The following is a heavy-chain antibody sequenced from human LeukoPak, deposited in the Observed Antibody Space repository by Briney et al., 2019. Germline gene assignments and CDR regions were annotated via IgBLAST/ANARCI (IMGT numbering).Heavy chain of an antibody. D-gene: IGHD2-21*02. CDR2: INHSGST. V-gene: IGHV4-34*01. Sequence: KPSETLSLTCAVYGGSFSGYYWSWIRQPPGKGLEWIGEINHSGSTNYNPSLKSRVNISVDTSKNQFSLKLGSVTAADTAVYYCARRIVVVTSIQRYFDLWGRGTLVTVSS. CDR1: GGSFSGYY. CDR3: ARRIVVVTSIQRYFDL. J-gene: IGHJ2*01.